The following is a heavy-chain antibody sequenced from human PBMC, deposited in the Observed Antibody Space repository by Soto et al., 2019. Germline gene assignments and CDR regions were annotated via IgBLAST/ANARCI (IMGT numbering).Heavy chain of an antibody. CDR2: ISSSSSYI. J-gene: IGHJ4*02. D-gene: IGHD5-12*01. V-gene: IGHV3-21*01. CDR3: ARSRVATIRDAVDY. Sequence: GGSLRLSCAASGFTFSSYSMNWVRQAPGKGLEWVSSISSSSSYIYYADSVKGRFTISGDNAKNSLYLQMNSLRAEDTAVYYCARSRVATIRDAVDYWGQGTLVTVSS. CDR1: GFTFSSYS.